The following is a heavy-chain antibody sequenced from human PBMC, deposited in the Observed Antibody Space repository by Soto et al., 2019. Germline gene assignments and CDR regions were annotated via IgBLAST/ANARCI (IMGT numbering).Heavy chain of an antibody. CDR1: GYTFTSYA. Sequence: QVQLVQSGAEVKKPGASVKVSCKASGYTFTSYAMHWVRQAPGQRLEWMGWINAGNGNTKYSQKFQGRVTITRDTSASTAYMELSSLRSEDTAVYYCARGGVWVYYYGMDVWGQGTTVTVSS. D-gene: IGHD2-8*02. V-gene: IGHV1-3*01. CDR2: INAGNGNT. CDR3: ARGGVWVYYYGMDV. J-gene: IGHJ6*02.